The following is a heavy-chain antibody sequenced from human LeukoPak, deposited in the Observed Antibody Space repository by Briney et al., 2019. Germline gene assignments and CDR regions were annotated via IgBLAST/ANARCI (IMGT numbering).Heavy chain of an antibody. CDR1: GFSFSSFA. CDR2: ILPDGGNK. V-gene: IGHV3-30-3*01. D-gene: IGHD4-23*01. Sequence: GGSLRLSCAVSGFSFSSFAMHWVRQAPGKGLEWVAAILPDGGNKHYADSVKGRVTISRDNSKNTLYLQMNSLRAEDTALYYCAIMTTVVTNFDYWGQGTLVTVSS. CDR3: AIMTTVVTNFDY. J-gene: IGHJ4*02.